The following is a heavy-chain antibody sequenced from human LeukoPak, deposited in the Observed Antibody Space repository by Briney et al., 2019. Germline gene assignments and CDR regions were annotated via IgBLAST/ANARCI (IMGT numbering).Heavy chain of an antibody. CDR2: ISSSSSYV. V-gene: IGHV3-21*01. CDR1: GFTFSSYS. Sequence: GGSLSLPCAASGFTFSSYSMNCVRKAPGKGLQSVSSISSSSSYVYYADSVKGRFTISRDNAKPSLYLQMNSLRAEDTAVYYCASGSYSSGWYLSYWGQGTQVTVSS. J-gene: IGHJ4*02. D-gene: IGHD6-19*01. CDR3: ASGSYSSGWYLSY.